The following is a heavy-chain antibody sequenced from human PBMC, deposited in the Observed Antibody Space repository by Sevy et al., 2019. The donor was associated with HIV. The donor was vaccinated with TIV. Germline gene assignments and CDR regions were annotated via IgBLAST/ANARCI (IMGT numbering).Heavy chain of an antibody. CDR1: GFTFSNAW. V-gene: IGHV3-15*01. D-gene: IGHD3-3*01. Sequence: GGSLRLSCAASGFTFSNAWMSWVRQAPGKGLEWVGRIKSKTDGGTTDYAAPVKGRFTISRDDSKNTLYLRMNSLKTEDTAVYYCTTGSYYDFWSGYYSGWGQGTLVTVSS. CDR3: TTGSYYDFWSGYYSG. J-gene: IGHJ4*02. CDR2: IKSKTDGGTT.